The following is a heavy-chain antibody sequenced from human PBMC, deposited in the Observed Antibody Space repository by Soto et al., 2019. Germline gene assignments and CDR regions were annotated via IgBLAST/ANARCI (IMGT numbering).Heavy chain of an antibody. CDR1: GFTFSSYE. CDR3: ARGRPGIDY. Sequence: PGGSLRLSCAASGFTFSSYEMNWVRQAPGKGLEWVSYISSSGNTIYYADSVRGRFTISRDNAKNSLYLQMNSLRAEDTAVYYCARGRPGIDYWGQGTLVTVSS. V-gene: IGHV3-48*03. J-gene: IGHJ4*02. CDR2: ISSSGNTI.